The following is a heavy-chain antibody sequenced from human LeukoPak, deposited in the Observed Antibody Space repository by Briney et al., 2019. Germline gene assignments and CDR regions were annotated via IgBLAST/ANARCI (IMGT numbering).Heavy chain of an antibody. J-gene: IGHJ4*02. Sequence: GGSLRLSCTASGFSFGDYSMNWVRQAPGKGLEWVGFIRSEAYGGTTQYAASVKGRFTISRDDSKSIAYLQMNSLKAEDTAVYYCTSQLQLLTFFDYWGQGTLVTVSS. V-gene: IGHV3-49*04. CDR2: IRSEAYGGTT. CDR3: TSQLQLLTFFDY. D-gene: IGHD6-13*01. CDR1: GFSFGDYS.